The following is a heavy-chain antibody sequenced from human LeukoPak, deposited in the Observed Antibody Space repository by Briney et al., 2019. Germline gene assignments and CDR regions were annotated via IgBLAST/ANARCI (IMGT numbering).Heavy chain of an antibody. CDR2: VYYSGTT. D-gene: IGHD5-12*01. J-gene: IGHJ4*02. V-gene: IGHV4-39*01. CDR3: APTDSFTSGGYNY. Sequence: PSETLSLTCTVSGGSISRSTYHWGWIRQPPGKGLEWIGSVYYSGTTYYNPSLKSRVTISVDTSKNVFSLKLNSVTAADTAVYYSAPTDSFTSGGYNYWGQGTLVTVSS. CDR1: GGSISRSTYH.